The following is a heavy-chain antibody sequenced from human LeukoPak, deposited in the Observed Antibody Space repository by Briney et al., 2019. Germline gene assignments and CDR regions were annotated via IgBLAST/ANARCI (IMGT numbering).Heavy chain of an antibody. CDR3: AKRYCSSTSCYDGYGMDV. V-gene: IGHV3-23*01. CDR2: ISGSGGST. J-gene: IGHJ6*02. CDR1: GFTFISYA. Sequence: GGSLRLSCAASGFTFISYAMSWVRQAPGKGLEWVSAISGSGGSTYYADSVKGRFTISRDNSKNTLYLQMNSLRAEDTAVYYCAKRYCSSTSCYDGYGMDVWGQGTTVTVSS. D-gene: IGHD2-2*01.